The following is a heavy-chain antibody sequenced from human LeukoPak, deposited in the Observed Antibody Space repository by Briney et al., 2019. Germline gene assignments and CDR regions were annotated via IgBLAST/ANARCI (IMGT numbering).Heavy chain of an antibody. CDR2: ITGSGSKT. V-gene: IGHV3-23*01. CDR3: ARENPKGTSVDY. CDR1: GFTFSNYG. Sequence: PGGSLRLSCAASGFTFSNYGIAWVRQAPGKGLEWVSTITGSGSKTYYADSVKGRFTISRDNAKNTLYLQMNSLRAEDTAVYYCARENPKGTSVDYWGQGTLVTVSS. J-gene: IGHJ4*02. D-gene: IGHD3-10*01.